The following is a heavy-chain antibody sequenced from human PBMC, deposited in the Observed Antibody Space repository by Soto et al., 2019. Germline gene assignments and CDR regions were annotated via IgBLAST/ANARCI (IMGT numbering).Heavy chain of an antibody. J-gene: IGHJ6*02. D-gene: IGHD6-19*01. V-gene: IGHV1-18*01. CDR1: GYTFTSYG. CDR3: ARDWGGYSSGWTTYYYGMYF. Sequence: ASVKVSCKASGYTFTSYGISWVRQAPGQGLEWMGWISAYNGNTNYAQKLQGRVTMTTDTSTSTAYMELRSLRSDDTAVYYCARDWGGYSSGWTTYYYGMYFWGQGTTVTVSS. CDR2: ISAYNGNT.